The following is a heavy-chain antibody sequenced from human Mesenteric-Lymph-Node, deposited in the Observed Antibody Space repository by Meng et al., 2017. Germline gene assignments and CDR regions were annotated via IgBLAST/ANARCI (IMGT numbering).Heavy chain of an antibody. CDR3: AKHLSGSYTFDY. CDR2: SGKGKDT. Sequence: GESLKISCAASGFTFNTNYMSWVRRAPGKGLEWVSASGKGKDTYYADSVKGRFTISRDTSKNMPYLEMNSLRAEDTAVYYCAKHLSGSYTFDYWGQGTLVTVSS. V-gene: IGHV3-23*01. J-gene: IGHJ4*02. D-gene: IGHD1-26*01. CDR1: GFTFNTNY.